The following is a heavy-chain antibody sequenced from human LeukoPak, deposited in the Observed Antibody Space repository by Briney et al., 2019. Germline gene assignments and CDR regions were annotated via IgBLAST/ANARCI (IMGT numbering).Heavy chain of an antibody. J-gene: IGHJ4*02. D-gene: IGHD1-1*01. CDR2: IYYSGST. Sequence: PSETLSLTCTVSGGSISSSSYYWGWIRQPPGKGLEWVGSIYYSGSTYYNPSLKSRVTISVDTSKNQFSLKLSSVTAADTAVYYCAREQNGDWGQGTLVTVSS. V-gene: IGHV4-39*07. CDR3: AREQNGD. CDR1: GGSISSSSYY.